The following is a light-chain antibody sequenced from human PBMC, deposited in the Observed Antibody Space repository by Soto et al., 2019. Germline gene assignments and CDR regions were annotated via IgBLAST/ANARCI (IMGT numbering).Light chain of an antibody. CDR2: GAS. CDR1: QSVRSGY. CDR3: QQCVSWPQFT. Sequence: EIVLTQSPGTLSLSPGERATLSCRASQSVRSGYLAWYQQKPGQAPRLLIYGASYRATGIPARFSGSGSGTDFTLTISSLEPEDFAFYYCQQCVSWPQFTFGPGTRLDI. J-gene: IGKJ3*01. V-gene: IGKV3-20*01.